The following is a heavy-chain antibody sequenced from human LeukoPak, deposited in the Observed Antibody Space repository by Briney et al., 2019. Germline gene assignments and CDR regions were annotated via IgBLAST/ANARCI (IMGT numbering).Heavy chain of an antibody. V-gene: IGHV4-59*01. D-gene: IGHD1-1*01. J-gene: IGHJ4*02. CDR2: ISYNGKT. CDR3: TRVGPSLHWNPDY. CDR1: GGSMSSYY. Sequence: SETLSLTCTVSGGSMSSYYWMWIRQPPGKALEWIGSISYNGKTNHNPSLKSRVTISVDTSKNQFSLKLSSVTAADTAVYYCTRVGPSLHWNPDYWGQGTLVTVSS.